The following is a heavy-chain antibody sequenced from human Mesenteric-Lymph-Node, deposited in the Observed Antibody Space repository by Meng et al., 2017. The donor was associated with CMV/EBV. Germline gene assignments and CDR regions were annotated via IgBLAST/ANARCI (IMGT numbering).Heavy chain of an antibody. V-gene: IGHV3-48*04. CDR1: GFTFSDYS. J-gene: IGHJ6*02. Sequence: GESLKISCAASGFTFSDYSMNWVRQTPGKGLEWVSYISSSGSTIYYADSVKGRYTISRDNAKNSLYLQMNSLRAEDTAVYYCASILVWDKYYYYGMDDWGQGTTVTVSS. CDR2: ISSSGSTI. D-gene: IGHD2-8*02. CDR3: ASILVWDKYYYYGMDD.